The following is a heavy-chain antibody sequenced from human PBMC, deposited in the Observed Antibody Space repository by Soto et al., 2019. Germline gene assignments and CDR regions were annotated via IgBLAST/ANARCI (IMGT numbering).Heavy chain of an antibody. CDR1: GGSFSGYF. J-gene: IGHJ3*01. CDR3: ARGGSSDWQVAFDF. Sequence: SETLSLTCAVYGGSFSGYFWNWIRQTPGKGLEWIGKVNHNGRNNYNPSLKSRVTISLDMSKNQISLKLTFVTAADTAVYYCARGGSSDWQVAFDFWGQGTMVTVSS. D-gene: IGHD6-19*01. CDR2: VNHNGRN. V-gene: IGHV4-34*01.